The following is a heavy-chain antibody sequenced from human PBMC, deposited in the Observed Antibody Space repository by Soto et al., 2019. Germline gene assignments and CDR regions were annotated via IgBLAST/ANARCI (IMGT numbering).Heavy chain of an antibody. V-gene: IGHV3-53*01. CDR2: IYYDDGST. CDR1: GFTVSTNY. Sequence: GGSLRLSCAVSGFTVSTNYMSWVRQAPGKGLEWVSVIYYDDGSTYYADSVKGRFSISRDSSRNTLYLQMNSLRAEDTAVYYCASGQQVILRYYYGLDVWGQGTTVTVSS. D-gene: IGHD6-13*01. J-gene: IGHJ6*02. CDR3: ASGQQVILRYYYGLDV.